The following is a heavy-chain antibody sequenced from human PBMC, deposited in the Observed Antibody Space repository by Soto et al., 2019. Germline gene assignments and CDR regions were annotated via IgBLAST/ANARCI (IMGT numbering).Heavy chain of an antibody. CDR2: ISAYNGNT. V-gene: IGHV1-18*01. CDR3: AREKSIVVPATKRGSFDP. Sequence: ASVKVSCKASGYTFTSYGISWVRQAPGQGLEWMGWISAYNGNTNYAQKLQGRVTMTTDTSTSTAYMELRSLRSDDTAVYYCAREKSIVVPATKRGSFDPWGQGTLVTVSS. J-gene: IGHJ5*02. CDR1: GYTFTSYG. D-gene: IGHD2-2*01.